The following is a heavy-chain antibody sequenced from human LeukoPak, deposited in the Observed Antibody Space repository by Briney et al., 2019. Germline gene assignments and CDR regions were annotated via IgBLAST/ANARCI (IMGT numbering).Heavy chain of an antibody. CDR3: ARDWRYCSVGSCSYYFDY. CDR2: IYTSGST. CDR1: GVSISSHY. J-gene: IGHJ4*02. Sequence: PSETLSLTCSVSGVSISSHYWSWIRQPAGEGLEWIGRIYTSGSTNYNPSLNSRVTISVDKSKNHLSLNLSSVTAADTAFYYCARDWRYCSVGSCSYYFDYWRQGALLTVSS. D-gene: IGHD2-15*01. V-gene: IGHV4-4*07.